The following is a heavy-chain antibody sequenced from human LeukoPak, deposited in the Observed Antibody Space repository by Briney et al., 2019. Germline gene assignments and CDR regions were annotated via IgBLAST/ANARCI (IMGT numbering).Heavy chain of an antibody. Sequence: GGSLTLSFPCSGFTFINDWWNSVRQAPGKGLEWVGRIKSKTDGGTPDYAAPVKGRFTISRDDSKNTLYLQMNSLKTEDTAVYNGAWDGRSNSFDYWGQGTLVTVSS. CDR3: AWDGRSNSFDY. V-gene: IGHV3-15*01. CDR2: IKSKTDGGTP. J-gene: IGHJ4*02. D-gene: IGHD2-8*01. CDR1: GFTFINDW.